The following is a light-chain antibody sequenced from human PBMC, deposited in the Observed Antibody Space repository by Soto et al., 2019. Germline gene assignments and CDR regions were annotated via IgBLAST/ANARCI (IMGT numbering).Light chain of an antibody. J-gene: IGKJ2*01. CDR3: LQLNSYPRS. CDR1: QGISTY. Sequence: DIPLTQSPSFLSASVGDRVTITCRASQGISTYLAWYQQKPGKAPKLLIYAASTLQSGVPSRFSGSGSGTEFTLTISSLQPEDFATYSCLQLNSYPRSFGQGTRLEIK. V-gene: IGKV1-9*01. CDR2: AAS.